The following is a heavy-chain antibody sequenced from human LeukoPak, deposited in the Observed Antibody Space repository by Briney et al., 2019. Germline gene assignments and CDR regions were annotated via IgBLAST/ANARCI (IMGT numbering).Heavy chain of an antibody. J-gene: IGHJ3*02. D-gene: IGHD3-16*01. CDR3: ARDQKPYDYVDALDI. Sequence: PGGSLRLSCAASGFTFSSYSMNWVRQAPGKGLEWVSSISSSSSYIYYADSVKGRFTISRDNAKNSLYLQMNSLRAEDTAVYYCARDQKPYDYVDALDIWGQGTMVTVSS. CDR1: GFTFSSYS. CDR2: ISSSSSYI. V-gene: IGHV3-21*01.